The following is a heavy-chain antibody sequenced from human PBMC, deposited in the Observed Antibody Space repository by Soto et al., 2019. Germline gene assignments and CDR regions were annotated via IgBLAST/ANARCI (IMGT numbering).Heavy chain of an antibody. CDR1: GGSISNFY. CDR2: ISYSGNT. J-gene: IGHJ4*02. V-gene: IGHV4-59*01. CDR3: ARAPMVLSRSYFDS. D-gene: IGHD2-8*01. Sequence: PSETLSLTCTVSGGSISNFYWSWIRQPPGKGLEWIGYISYSGNTNYNPSLKSLVSISVDTSKNQLSLNLTSVTAADTAVYYCARAPMVLSRSYFDSWGQGTPVTVSS.